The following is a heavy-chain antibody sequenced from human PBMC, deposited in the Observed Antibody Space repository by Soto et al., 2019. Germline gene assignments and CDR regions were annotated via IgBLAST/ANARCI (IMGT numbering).Heavy chain of an antibody. CDR3: ASHLVMAGTRGFDH. D-gene: IGHD6-19*01. CDR2: TRNSGGA. V-gene: IGHV4-4*02. CDR1: SGSIFSSTW. J-gene: IGHJ4*02. Sequence: QVQLQESGPGLVKPSGTLSLTCAVSSGSIFSSTWWSWVRQPPGKGLEWIGETRNSGGANYNPSLQSRVTISVDRSKNHFFLELRSVTAADTAVYYCASHLVMAGTRGFDHWGLGTLVTVSS.